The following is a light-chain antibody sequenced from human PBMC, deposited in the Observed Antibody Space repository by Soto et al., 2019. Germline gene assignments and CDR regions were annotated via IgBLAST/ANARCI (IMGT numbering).Light chain of an antibody. V-gene: IGKV1D-16*01. Sequence: DIQMTQSPSSLSASVGDRVTITCRASQGISSWLAWYQQKPEKAPKSLIYAASSLQSGVPSRFSGTESGTEFTLTISSLQPEDSATYYCQQYSTYPRTFGQGTKLESK. CDR1: QGISSW. J-gene: IGKJ2*01. CDR3: QQYSTYPRT. CDR2: AAS.